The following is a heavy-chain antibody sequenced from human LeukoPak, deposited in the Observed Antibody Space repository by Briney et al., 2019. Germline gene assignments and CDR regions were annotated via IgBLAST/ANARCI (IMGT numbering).Heavy chain of an antibody. CDR2: IYYSGST. Sequence: PSETLSLTCTVSGGSISSYYWSWIRQPPGKGLEWIGYIYYSGSTNYNPSLKSRVTISVDTSKNQFSLKLSSVTAADTAVYYCARDGGYCTNGVCLQNWFDPWGQGTPVTVSS. J-gene: IGHJ5*02. CDR1: GGSISSYY. V-gene: IGHV4-59*01. D-gene: IGHD2-8*01. CDR3: ARDGGYCTNGVCLQNWFDP.